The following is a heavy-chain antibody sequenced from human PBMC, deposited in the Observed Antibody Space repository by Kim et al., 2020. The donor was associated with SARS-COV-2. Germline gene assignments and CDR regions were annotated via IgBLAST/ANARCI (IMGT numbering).Heavy chain of an antibody. CDR1: GGSISSYY. D-gene: IGHD6-19*01. Sequence: SETLSLTCTVSGGSISSYYWSWIRQPPGKGLEWIGYIYYSGSTNYNPSLKSGVTISVDTSKNQFSLKLSSVTAADTAVYYCARGGDSSVWYGASYFDYWGRGTLVTVSS. CDR2: IYYSGST. V-gene: IGHV4-59*13. J-gene: IGHJ4*02. CDR3: ARGGDSSVWYGASYFDY.